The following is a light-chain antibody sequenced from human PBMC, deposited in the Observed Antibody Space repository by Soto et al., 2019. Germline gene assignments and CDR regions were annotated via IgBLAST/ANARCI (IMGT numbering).Light chain of an antibody. CDR2: DVS. Sequence: QSALTQPRSVSGSPGQSVTISCTGTSSDVGGYNYVSWYQQHPGKAPKLMIYDVSKRPSGVPDRFSGSKSGNTASLTISGLPGWGEGDYFCCLFAGSFNFVVFGGGTQLTVL. J-gene: IGLJ2*01. CDR1: SSDVGGYNY. CDR3: CLFAGSFNFVV. V-gene: IGLV2-11*01.